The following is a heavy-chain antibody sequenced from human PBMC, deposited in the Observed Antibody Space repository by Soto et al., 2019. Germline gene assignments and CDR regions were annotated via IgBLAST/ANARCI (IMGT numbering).Heavy chain of an antibody. Sequence: QITLKESGPTLMKPTQTLTLTCTFSGFSLSTSGVGVGWIRQPPGKALEWLALIYWNDDKRYSPSLKSRLTITKDTSKNQVVLTMTNMDPVDTATYYCAHRRGGQWLVSFDSWGQGTLVTVSS. CDR2: IYWNDDK. CDR3: AHRRGGQWLVSFDS. V-gene: IGHV2-5*01. CDR1: GFSLSTSGVG. D-gene: IGHD6-19*01. J-gene: IGHJ4*02.